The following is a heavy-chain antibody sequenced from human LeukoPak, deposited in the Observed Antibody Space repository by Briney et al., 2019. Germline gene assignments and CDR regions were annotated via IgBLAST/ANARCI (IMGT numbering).Heavy chain of an antibody. J-gene: IGHJ4*02. D-gene: IGHD6-19*01. CDR3: ARMMLRSGPFDY. CDR1: GFTFSDYN. Sequence: PGGSLRLSCAASGFTFSDYNMSWIRQAPGKGLGWVSYISSSSSYTNYADSVKGRFTISRDNAKNSLYLQMNSLRAEDTAVYYCARMMLRSGPFDYWGQGTLVTVSS. CDR2: ISSSSSYT. V-gene: IGHV3-11*03.